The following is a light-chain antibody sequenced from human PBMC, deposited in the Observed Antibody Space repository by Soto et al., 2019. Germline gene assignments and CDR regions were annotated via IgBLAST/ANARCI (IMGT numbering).Light chain of an antibody. J-gene: IGLJ1*01. CDR3: CSYTLSTTFV. CDR2: EVS. CDR1: SSDVGAYNH. V-gene: IGLV2-14*01. Sequence: QSALTQPASVSGSPGQSITISCTGTSSDVGAYNHVSWYQHHPGKAPKLMIYEVSNRPSGLSDRFSGSKSGNTASLTISGLQAEDEADYYCCSYTLSTTFVFGSGTKPTVL.